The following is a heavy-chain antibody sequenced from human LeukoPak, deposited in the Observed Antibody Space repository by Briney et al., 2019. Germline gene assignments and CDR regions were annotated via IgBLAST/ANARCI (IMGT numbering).Heavy chain of an antibody. J-gene: IGHJ4*02. CDR1: GFTFSDYY. D-gene: IGHD3-22*01. CDR2: ISSSGSTI. CDR3: ARYYYDSSRIY. Sequence: GGSLRLSCAASGFTFSDYYMSWIRQAPGKGLEWVSYISSSGSTIYYADSVKGRYTISRDNAKNSLYLQMNSLRAEDTAVYYCARYYYDSSRIYWGQGTLVTVSS. V-gene: IGHV3-11*01.